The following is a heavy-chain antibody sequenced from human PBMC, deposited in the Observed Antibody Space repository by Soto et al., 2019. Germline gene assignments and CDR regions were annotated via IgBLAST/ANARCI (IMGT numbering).Heavy chain of an antibody. CDR2: IHHSGAT. Sequence: QLQLQESGPGLVKPSETLSLTCTVSGGSISSSTYHWGWIRQPPGRGLEWIGTIHHSGATYYNASLASRVTISVDTPKNQSSLRLSSVTAADRAVYYCVRQGPATVWHWGQGALVTVSS. D-gene: IGHD4-4*01. CDR3: VRQGPATVWH. CDR1: GGSISSSTYH. V-gene: IGHV4-39*01. J-gene: IGHJ4*02.